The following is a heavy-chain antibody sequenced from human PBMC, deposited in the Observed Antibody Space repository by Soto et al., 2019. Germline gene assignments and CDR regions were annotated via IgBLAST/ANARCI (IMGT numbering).Heavy chain of an antibody. J-gene: IGHJ6*03. CDR3: AKDVEDDFWSGYLRYYYYMDV. CDR2: ISGSGGST. Sequence: GGSLRLSCAASGFTFSSYAMSWVRQAPGKGLEWVSAISGSGGSTYYADSVKGRFTISRDNSKNTLYLQMNSLRAEDTAVYYCAKDVEDDFWSGYLRYYYYMDVWGKGTTVTVSS. CDR1: GFTFSSYA. V-gene: IGHV3-23*01. D-gene: IGHD3-3*01.